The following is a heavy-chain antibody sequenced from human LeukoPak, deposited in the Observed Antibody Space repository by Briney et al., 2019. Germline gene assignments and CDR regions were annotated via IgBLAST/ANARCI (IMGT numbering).Heavy chain of an antibody. D-gene: IGHD3-3*01. V-gene: IGHV1-18*01. CDR2: ISAYNGNT. CDR3: ARDHGRGSLFGVVMPFDY. CDR1: GYTFTSYG. Sequence: ASVKVSCKASGYTFTSYGISWVRQAPGQGLEWMGWISAYNGNTNYAQKLQGRVTMTTDTSTSTAYMELRSLRSDDTAVCYCARDHGRGSLFGVVMPFDYWGQGTLVTVSS. J-gene: IGHJ4*02.